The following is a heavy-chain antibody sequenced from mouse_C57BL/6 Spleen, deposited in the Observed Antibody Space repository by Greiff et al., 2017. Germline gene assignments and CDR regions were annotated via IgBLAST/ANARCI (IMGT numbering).Heavy chain of an antibody. Sequence: QVQLQQPGAELVMPGASVKLSCKASGYTFTSYWMHWVKQRPGQGLEWIGEIDPSDSYTNYNQKFKGKSTLTVDKSSSTAYLQLSSLTSEDSAVYYCAKAYYSYYGFGYWGQGTLVTVSA. D-gene: IGHD2-12*01. J-gene: IGHJ3*01. V-gene: IGHV1-69*01. CDR3: AKAYYSYYGFGY. CDR1: GYTFTSYW. CDR2: IDPSDSYT.